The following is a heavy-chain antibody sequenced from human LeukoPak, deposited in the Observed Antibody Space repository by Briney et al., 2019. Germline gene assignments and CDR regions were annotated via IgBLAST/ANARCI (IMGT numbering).Heavy chain of an antibody. Sequence: SETLSLTCTVSGGSISSYYWSWIRQHPEKGLEWIGYIYYGGSTYYNPSLKSRVTMSVDTSKNQFSLNLSSVTAADTAVYHCARGSGAFYYYGMDVWGQGTTVTVSS. J-gene: IGHJ6*02. V-gene: IGHV4-59*06. CDR2: IYYGGST. CDR3: ARGSGAFYYYGMDV. D-gene: IGHD1-26*01. CDR1: GGSISSYY.